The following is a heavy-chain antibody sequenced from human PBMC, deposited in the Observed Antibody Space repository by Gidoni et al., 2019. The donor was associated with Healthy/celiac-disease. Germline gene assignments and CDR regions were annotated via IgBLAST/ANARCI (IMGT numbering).Heavy chain of an antibody. Sequence: QVQLQESGPGLVKPSETLSLTCPVSGGSISSYYWSWIRQPAGTGLEWIGRIYTRGSTNYNPSLKSRVTMSVDTSKNQFSLKLSSVTAADTAVYYCARDKIEWFDPWGQGTLVTVSS. CDR2: IYTRGST. V-gene: IGHV4-4*07. CDR3: ARDKIEWFDP. J-gene: IGHJ5*02. D-gene: IGHD3-22*01. CDR1: GGSISSYY.